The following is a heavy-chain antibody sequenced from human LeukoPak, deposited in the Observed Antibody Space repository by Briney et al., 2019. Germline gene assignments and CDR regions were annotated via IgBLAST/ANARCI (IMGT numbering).Heavy chain of an antibody. CDR3: AREDPGGSATFDY. CDR1: GYTFTSYG. V-gene: IGHV1-18*01. J-gene: IGHJ4*02. Sequence: ASVKVSCKASGYTFTSYGISWVRQAPGQGLEWMGWISAYNGSTSYAQKFQGRVTMTRDTSTSIVYMELSSLRSEDTAVYYCAREDPGGSATFDYWGQGTLVTVSS. CDR2: ISAYNGST. D-gene: IGHD2-15*01.